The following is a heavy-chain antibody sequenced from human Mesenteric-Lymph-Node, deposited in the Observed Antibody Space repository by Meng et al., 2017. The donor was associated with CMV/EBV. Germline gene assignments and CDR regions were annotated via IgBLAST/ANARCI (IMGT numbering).Heavy chain of an antibody. CDR2: IIPILGIA. J-gene: IGHJ4*02. V-gene: IGHV1-69*10. D-gene: IGHD2-8*01. Sequence: SVKVSCKASGGTFSSYAISWVRQAPGQGLEWMGGIIPILGIANYAQKFQGRVTITADKSTSTAYMELSSLRSEDTAVYYCARGERGMVYATYWGQGTLVTVSS. CDR1: GGTFSSYA. CDR3: ARGERGMVYATY.